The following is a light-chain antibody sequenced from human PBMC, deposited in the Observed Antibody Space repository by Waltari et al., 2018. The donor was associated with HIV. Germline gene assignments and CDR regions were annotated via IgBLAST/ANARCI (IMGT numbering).Light chain of an antibody. CDR2: DVS. CDR1: SSEVGGYNY. Sequence: QSALTQPRSVSGSPGQSVTISCTGPSSEVGGYNYASWYQQHPGKAPNLMIYDVSKRPSGVPDRFSGSKSGNTASLTISGLQAEDEADYYCCSYAGSSLGYVFGTGTKVTVL. CDR3: CSYAGSSLGYV. J-gene: IGLJ1*01. V-gene: IGLV2-11*01.